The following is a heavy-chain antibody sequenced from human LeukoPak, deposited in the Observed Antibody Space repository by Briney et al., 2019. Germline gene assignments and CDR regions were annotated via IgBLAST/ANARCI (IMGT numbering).Heavy chain of an antibody. Sequence: GGSLRLSCAASGFTFSGSAMHWVRQASGKGLEWVGRIRSKANSYATAYAASVKGRFTISRDDSKNTAYLQMNSLKTEDTAVYYCTSTTVTTPRSWFDYWGQGTLVTVSS. CDR3: TSTTVTTPRSWFDY. CDR2: IRSKANSYAT. V-gene: IGHV3-73*01. D-gene: IGHD4-17*01. CDR1: GFTFSGSA. J-gene: IGHJ4*02.